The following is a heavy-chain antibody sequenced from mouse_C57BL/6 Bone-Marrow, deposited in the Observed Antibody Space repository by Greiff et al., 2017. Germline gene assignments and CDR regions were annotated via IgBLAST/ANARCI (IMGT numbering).Heavy chain of an antibody. CDR2: IRYDGSN. CDR3: AKIYYYGTPYAMDY. CDR1: GYSITSGYY. D-gene: IGHD1-1*01. Sequence: EVKLQESGPGLVKPSQSLSLTCSVTGYSITSGYYWNWIRQFPGNKLEWMGYIRYDGSNNYNPSLKNLISITRDTSKNQFFLKLNSVTTEDTATYYCAKIYYYGTPYAMDYWGQGTSVTVSS. J-gene: IGHJ4*01. V-gene: IGHV3-6*01.